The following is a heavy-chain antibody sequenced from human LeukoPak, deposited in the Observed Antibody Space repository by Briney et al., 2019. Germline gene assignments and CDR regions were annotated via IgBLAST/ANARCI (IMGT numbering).Heavy chain of an antibody. J-gene: IGHJ4*02. CDR1: GFTFSSYS. Sequence: PGRSLRLSCAASGFTFSSYSMNWVRQAPGKGLEWVSYMSSSRSIIYYADSVKGRFIISRDNAENSLYLQMNSLRDEDTAVYYCARADTSGSYSFDYWGQGTLVTVSS. D-gene: IGHD3-10*01. CDR3: ARADTSGSYSFDY. CDR2: MSSSRSII. V-gene: IGHV3-48*02.